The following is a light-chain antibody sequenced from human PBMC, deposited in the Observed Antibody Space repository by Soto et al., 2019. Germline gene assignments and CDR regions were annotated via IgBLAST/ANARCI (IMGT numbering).Light chain of an antibody. V-gene: IGKV3-11*01. CDR1: QSVRTY. CDR3: QQRINWRST. J-gene: IGKJ4*01. CDR2: DAS. Sequence: EIVITQSPATLSVSPGERATLSCRASQSVRTYVAWYQQKAGQAPRLLIYDASNRATGIPARFSGSGSGTDFTLTISSLEPEDFAVYFCQQRINWRSTLGGGTKVDIK.